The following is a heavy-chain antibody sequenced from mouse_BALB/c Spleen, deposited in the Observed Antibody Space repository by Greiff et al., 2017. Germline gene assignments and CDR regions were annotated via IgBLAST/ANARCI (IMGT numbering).Heavy chain of an antibody. Sequence: EVQGVESGGGLVKPGGSLKLSCAASGFTFSNYAMSWVRQTPEKRLEWVASISSGGSTYCPDSMKGRFTISRDNARNILYLQMSSLRSEDTAMYYCARGGYDYWGQGTTLTVSS. D-gene: IGHD1-2*01. CDR2: ISSGGST. V-gene: IGHV5-6-5*01. CDR3: ARGGYDY. J-gene: IGHJ2*01. CDR1: GFTFSNYA.